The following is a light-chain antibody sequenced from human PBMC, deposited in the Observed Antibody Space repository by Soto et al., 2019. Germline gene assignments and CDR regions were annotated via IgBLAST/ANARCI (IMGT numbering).Light chain of an antibody. CDR1: QSISDW. V-gene: IGKV1-5*01. Sequence: DIQMTRSPSTLSASVGDRVTITCRASQSISDWLAWYQQIPGRAPKLLIYDASTLQSGVPSRFSGSGSGTEFILIISSLQPDDSATYYCQEYKSATFGQGTKLQIK. CDR3: QEYKSAT. CDR2: DAS. J-gene: IGKJ2*01.